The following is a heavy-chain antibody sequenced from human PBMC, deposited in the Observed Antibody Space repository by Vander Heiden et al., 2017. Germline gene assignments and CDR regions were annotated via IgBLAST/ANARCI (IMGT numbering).Heavy chain of an antibody. Sequence: QMQLVQSGPEVKKPGTSVKVSCKASGFPFTRSALPWVPQARGQRLGWIGWSVVGSGNTAYAQKLQERVTITRDKSTSTAYMELSSLRSEDTAVYYCAAAHYYDSSGSWYFDLWGRGTLVTVSS. CDR1: GFPFTRSA. J-gene: IGHJ2*01. D-gene: IGHD3-22*01. V-gene: IGHV1-58*01. CDR3: AAAHYYDSSGSWYFDL. CDR2: SVVGSGNT.